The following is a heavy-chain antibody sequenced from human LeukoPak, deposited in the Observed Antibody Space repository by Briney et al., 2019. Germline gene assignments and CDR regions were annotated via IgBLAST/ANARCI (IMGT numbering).Heavy chain of an antibody. CDR3: ARGHVFGSIQNWDY. J-gene: IGHJ4*02. CDR1: GFTIGNRW. Sequence: PGGSLRLSCTASGFTIGNRWMHWVRQAPGRGLVWVARIFGDATGASYADSVKGRFSISRDNAKNTLYLEINNLRVEDTAVYYCARGHVFGSIQNWDYWGQGTLAIVSS. CDR2: IFGDATGA. V-gene: IGHV3-74*01. D-gene: IGHD3-10*01.